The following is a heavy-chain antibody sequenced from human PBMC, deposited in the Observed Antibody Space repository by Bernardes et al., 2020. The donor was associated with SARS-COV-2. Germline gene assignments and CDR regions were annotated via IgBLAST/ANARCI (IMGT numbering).Heavy chain of an antibody. Sequence: SETLSLTCTVSGGSISSSSYYWGWIRQPPGTGLEWIGRIYYSGSTYYNPSLKSRVTISVDTSKNQFSLKLSSVTAADTAVYYCARESGGRVTTTKRFDHWGQGTLVTVSS. J-gene: IGHJ4*02. CDR2: IYYSGST. CDR1: GGSISSSSYY. V-gene: IGHV4-39*07. CDR3: ARESGGRVTTTKRFDH. D-gene: IGHD5-12*01.